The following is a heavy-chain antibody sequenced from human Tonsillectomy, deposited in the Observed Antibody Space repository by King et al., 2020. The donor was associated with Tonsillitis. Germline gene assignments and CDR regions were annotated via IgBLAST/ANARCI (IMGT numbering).Heavy chain of an antibody. CDR3: AKADDYVWGNYRYPLDY. CDR2: ISYDGSNK. V-gene: IGHV3-30*18. CDR1: GFTFSSYG. Sequence: QLVQSGGGVVQPGRSLRLSCAASGFTFSSYGMHWVRQAPGKGLEWVAVISYDGSNKYYADSVKGRFTISRDNSKNTLYLQMNSLRAEDTAVYYCAKADDYVWGNYRYPLDYWGQGTLVTVSS. D-gene: IGHD3-16*02. J-gene: IGHJ4*02.